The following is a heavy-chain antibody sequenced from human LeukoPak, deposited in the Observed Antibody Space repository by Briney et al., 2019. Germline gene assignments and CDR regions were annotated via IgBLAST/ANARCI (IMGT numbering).Heavy chain of an antibody. V-gene: IGHV3-21*01. J-gene: IGHJ4*02. CDR1: GFTFSSYS. Sequence: PGGSLRLSCAASGFTFSSYSMNWVRQAPGKGLEWVSSISSSSSYIYYADSVKGRFTISRDNAKNSLYLQMNSLRAEDTAVYYCAKVSGQLWSYYFDYWGQGTLVTVSS. CDR2: ISSSSSYI. CDR3: AKVSGQLWSYYFDY. D-gene: IGHD5-18*01.